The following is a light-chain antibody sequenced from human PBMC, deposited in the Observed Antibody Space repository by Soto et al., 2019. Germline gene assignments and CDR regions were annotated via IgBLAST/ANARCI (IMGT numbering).Light chain of an antibody. J-gene: IGKJ4*01. Sequence: EIVLTHSPGTLSLSPGERSTLSCRASQTVRNNYLAWYQQKPGQAPRLLIYDASSRATDIPDRFSGGGSGTDFTLTISRLEPEDFAVYYCQQFSSYPLTFGEGTKVDIK. V-gene: IGKV3-20*01. CDR1: QTVRNNY. CDR2: DAS. CDR3: QQFSSYPLT.